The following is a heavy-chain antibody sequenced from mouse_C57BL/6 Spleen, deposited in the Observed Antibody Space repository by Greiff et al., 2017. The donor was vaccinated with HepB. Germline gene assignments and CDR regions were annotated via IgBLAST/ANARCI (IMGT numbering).Heavy chain of an antibody. CDR2: IDPANGNT. Sequence: EVQLVESVAELVRPGASVKLSCTASGFNIKNTYMHWVKQRPEQGLEWIGRIDPANGNTKYAPKFQGKATITADTSSNTAYLQLSSLTSEDTAIYYCARDYYSNYWYFDVWGTGTTVTVSS. CDR3: ARDYYSNYWYFDV. J-gene: IGHJ1*03. V-gene: IGHV14-3*01. D-gene: IGHD2-5*01. CDR1: GFNIKNTY.